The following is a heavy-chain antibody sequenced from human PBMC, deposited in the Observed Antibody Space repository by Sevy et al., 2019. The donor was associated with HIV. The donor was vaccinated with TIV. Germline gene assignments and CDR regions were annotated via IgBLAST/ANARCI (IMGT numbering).Heavy chain of an antibody. CDR2: ISFDGSDK. D-gene: IGHD3-22*01. V-gene: IGHV3-33*03. CDR1: GFDFSTYD. Sequence: GRSLRLSCAASGFDFSTYDMHWVRQAPGKGLEWVAFISFDGSDKWYVDSVKGRFTISRDNSKNTLYVQMNTLRDEDTAVYYCAKRERSYYDSSGNYDAFDVWGQGTSVTVSS. J-gene: IGHJ3*01. CDR3: AKRERSYYDSSGNYDAFDV.